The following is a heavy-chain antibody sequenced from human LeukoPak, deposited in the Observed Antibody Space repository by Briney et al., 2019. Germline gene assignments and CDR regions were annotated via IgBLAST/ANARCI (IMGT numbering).Heavy chain of an antibody. CDR1: GGLISSSGNFY. CDR2: VYYTGYS. CDR3: ARGAGGYRFDP. J-gene: IGHJ5*02. V-gene: IGHV4-39*07. D-gene: IGHD1-1*01. Sequence: PSETLSLTCSVSGGLISSSGNFYWGWIRQVPGKGLEWIGSVYYTGYSYDNPPLKSRVTVSVDTSKNQFSLKLNSVTAADTAVYYCARGAGGYRFDPWGQGTLVTVSS.